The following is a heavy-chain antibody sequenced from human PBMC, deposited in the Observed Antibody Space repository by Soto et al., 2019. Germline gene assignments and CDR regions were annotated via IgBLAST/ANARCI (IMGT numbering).Heavy chain of an antibody. V-gene: IGHV3-23*01. CDR1: GFTFSSYA. J-gene: IGHJ4*02. Sequence: GGSLRLSXAASGFTFSSYAMSWVRQAPGKGLEWVSAISGSGGSTYYADSVKGRFTISRDNSKNTLYLQMNSLRAEDTAVYYCAKASSGYNDYFDYWGQGTLVTVSS. CDR3: AKASSGYNDYFDY. D-gene: IGHD3-22*01. CDR2: ISGSGGST.